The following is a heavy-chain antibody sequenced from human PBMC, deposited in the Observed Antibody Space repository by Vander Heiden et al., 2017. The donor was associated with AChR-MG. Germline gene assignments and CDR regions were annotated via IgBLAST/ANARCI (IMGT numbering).Heavy chain of an antibody. V-gene: IGHV3-53*01. CDR1: GFTVSSND. CDR3: ARDGYDSSGYYYTN. Sequence: EVQLVESGGGLIQPGGSLRLSCAASGFTVSSNDMSWVRQAPGKGLEWVSVIYSGGSTYYADSVKGRFTISRDNSKNTLYLQMNSLRAEDTAVYYCARDGYDSSGYYYTNWGQGTLVNVS. CDR2: IYSGGST. D-gene: IGHD3-22*01. J-gene: IGHJ4*02.